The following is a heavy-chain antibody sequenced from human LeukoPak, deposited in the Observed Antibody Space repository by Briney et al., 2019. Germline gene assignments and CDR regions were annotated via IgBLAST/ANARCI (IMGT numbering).Heavy chain of an antibody. D-gene: IGHD4-11*01. V-gene: IGHV4-30-2*01. CDR1: GGSISSGGYY. CDR3: ARAGDYSNYSPLKN. J-gene: IGHJ4*02. Sequence: SQTLSLTCTVSGGSISSGGYYWSWIRQPPGKGLEWIGYIYHSGSTYYNPSLKSRVTISVDRSKNQFSLKLSSVTAADTAVYYCARAGDYSNYSPLKNWGQGTLVTVSS. CDR2: IYHSGST.